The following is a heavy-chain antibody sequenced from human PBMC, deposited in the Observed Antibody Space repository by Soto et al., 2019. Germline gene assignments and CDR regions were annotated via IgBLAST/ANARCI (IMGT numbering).Heavy chain of an antibody. CDR3: AREAGYCSRTSCYRRAFDT. Sequence: EVQLVESGGDLVQPGGSLRLSCAASGFTFSGHWMHWVRQVPGKGLEWVSRINTDGGSSAYADSVKGRFTISRDNAKNTLYLPMKGLRAEDTAVYYCAREAGYCSRTSCYRRAFDTWGQGTTVTVSS. CDR2: INTDGGSS. CDR1: GFTFSGHW. D-gene: IGHD2-2*01. V-gene: IGHV3-74*03. J-gene: IGHJ3*02.